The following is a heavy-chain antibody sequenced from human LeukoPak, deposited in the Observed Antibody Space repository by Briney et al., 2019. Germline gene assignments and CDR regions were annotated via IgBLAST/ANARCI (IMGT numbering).Heavy chain of an antibody. D-gene: IGHD1-26*01. J-gene: IGHJ4*02. Sequence: SETLSLTCTVSGGSISSSDYYWGWIRQPPGKGLEWIGSIYYSGSTYYNPSLKSRVTISVDTSKNQFSLKLNSVTAADTAVYYCARTLGASPLPFDYWGQGNLVTVSS. CDR2: IYYSGST. CDR1: GGSISSSDYY. CDR3: ARTLGASPLPFDY. V-gene: IGHV4-39*07.